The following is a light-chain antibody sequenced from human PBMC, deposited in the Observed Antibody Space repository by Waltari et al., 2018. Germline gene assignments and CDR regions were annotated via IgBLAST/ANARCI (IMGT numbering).Light chain of an antibody. CDR1: ALPRDY. CDR2: QDT. CDR3: QSSDSSGPYGV. Sequence: YELTQPPSVSLSPGQTARITCSGDALPRDYVNWYLQRPGQAPVLVIYQDTERPSGIPERFSGSTSGTTSTLTISGVQAEDEGDYYCQSSDSSGPYGVFGGGTKLTVL. J-gene: IGLJ3*02. V-gene: IGLV3-25*03.